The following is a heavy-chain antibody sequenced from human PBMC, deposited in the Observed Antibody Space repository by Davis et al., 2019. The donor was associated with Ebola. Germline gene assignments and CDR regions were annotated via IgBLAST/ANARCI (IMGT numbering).Heavy chain of an antibody. V-gene: IGHV1-46*01. CDR3: ARDGGRITIFGVVTPSYYMDV. CDR2: INPSGGST. D-gene: IGHD3-3*01. CDR1: GYTFTGYY. Sequence: ASVKVSCKASGYTFTGYYMHWVRQAPGQGLEWMGIINPSGGSTSYAQKFQGRVTMTRDTSTSTVYMELSSLRSEDTAVYYCARDGGRITIFGVVTPSYYMDVWGKGTTVTVSS. J-gene: IGHJ6*03.